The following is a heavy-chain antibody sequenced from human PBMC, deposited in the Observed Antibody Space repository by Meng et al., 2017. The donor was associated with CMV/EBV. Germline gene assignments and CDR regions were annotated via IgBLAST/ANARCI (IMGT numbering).Heavy chain of an antibody. CDR1: GLTVSSTY. D-gene: IGHD4-17*01. CDR2: IYSGGTS. CDR3: ATGLGEDGDYTGDF. J-gene: IGHJ4*02. Sequence: GGSLRLSCVVSGLTVSSTYMSWVRQAPGKGLEWVSVIYSGGTSYHADSVKGRFTISRDNSKNTVFLQMNSLRAEDTAVYYSATGLGEDGDYTGDFWGQGTLVTVSS. V-gene: IGHV3-53*01.